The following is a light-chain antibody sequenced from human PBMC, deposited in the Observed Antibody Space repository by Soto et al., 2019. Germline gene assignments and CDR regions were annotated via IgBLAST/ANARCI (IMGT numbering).Light chain of an antibody. CDR2: DAS. Sequence: DIQMTQSPSTLSASIGDRVTNTCRASESIRTWLAWYQHKPGKAPKFLIYDASSLESGVPSRFSGSGSGTEFTLTISSLQPDDFATYYCQHYNSYSEAFGQGTKVDIK. V-gene: IGKV1-5*01. CDR3: QHYNSYSEA. CDR1: ESIRTW. J-gene: IGKJ1*01.